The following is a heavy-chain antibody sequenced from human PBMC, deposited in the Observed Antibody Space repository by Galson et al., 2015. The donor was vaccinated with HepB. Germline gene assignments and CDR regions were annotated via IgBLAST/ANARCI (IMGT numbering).Heavy chain of an antibody. V-gene: IGHV3-15*01. D-gene: IGHD4-23*01. Sequence: SLRLSCAASGFPFYYAWMSWVRQSPGKGLEWVGLIKSKPGGETKDYAAPVKGRFTISRDDSRNTLYLQMNGLKTEDTAVYFCTWYGGRTDGPLYFQHWGQGTLVTVSS. CDR3: TWYGGRTDGPLYFQH. CDR1: GFPFYYAW. J-gene: IGHJ1*01. CDR2: IKSKPGGETK.